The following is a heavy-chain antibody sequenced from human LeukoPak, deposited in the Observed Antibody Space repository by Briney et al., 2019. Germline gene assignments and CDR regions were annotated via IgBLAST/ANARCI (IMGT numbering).Heavy chain of an antibody. Sequence: ASVKVSCKATGYTFTGYYMHLVRQALGQGVEWMGWINPKSGGTNYAQRFQGRVTMTRDTSISSAYMELSRLRSDDAAVYYCVRGGYNYGVDYWGQGTLVTVSS. D-gene: IGHD5-18*01. V-gene: IGHV1-2*02. CDR2: INPKSGGT. CDR3: VRGGYNYGVDY. J-gene: IGHJ4*02. CDR1: GYTFTGYY.